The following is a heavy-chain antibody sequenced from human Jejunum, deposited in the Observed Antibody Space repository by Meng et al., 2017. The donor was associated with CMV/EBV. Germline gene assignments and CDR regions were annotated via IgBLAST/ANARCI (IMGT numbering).Heavy chain of an antibody. CDR2: IDPNGGGT. J-gene: IGHJ3*02. CDR1: Y. CDR3: ARDDYRTVQLGPGGGRGGAFDI. Sequence: YMHWVRQAPGHGLEWIGWIDPNGGGTNYAQKFQGEVTVTRDTSISTAYMELSRLRSDDTAVYYCARDDYRTVQLGPGGGRGGAFDIWGQGTMVTVSS. D-gene: IGHD1-1*01. V-gene: IGHV1-2*02.